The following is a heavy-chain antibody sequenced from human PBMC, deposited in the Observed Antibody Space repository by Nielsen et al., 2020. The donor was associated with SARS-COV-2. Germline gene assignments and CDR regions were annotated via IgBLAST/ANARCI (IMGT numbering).Heavy chain of an antibody. D-gene: IGHD5-18*01. CDR3: ARARADTAMVNY. V-gene: IGHV1-18*01. CDR1: GYRFTSYS. CDR2: ISGYNGNR. J-gene: IGHJ4*02. Sequence: ASVKVSCKASGYRFTSYSVSWVRQAPGQGLEWMGWISGYNGNRYYAQKFQGRVTMTTDTFLNTAYMDLRSLRPDDTAVYYCARARADTAMVNYWGQGTLVTVSS.